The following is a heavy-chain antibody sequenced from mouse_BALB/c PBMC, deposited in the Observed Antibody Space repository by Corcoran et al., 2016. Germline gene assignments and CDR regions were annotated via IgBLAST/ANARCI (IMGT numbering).Heavy chain of an antibody. CDR1: GYTFTNYG. V-gene: IGHV9-1*02. CDR3: ARRGTAMDY. CDR2: INTYTGEP. Sequence: QIQLVQSGPELKKPGETVKISCKASGYTFTNYGMNWVKQAPGKGLKWMGWINTYTGEPTYADDFKGRFAFSLETSASTAYLQINNLKNEDMATYVCARRGTAMDYWGQGTSVTVSS. D-gene: IGHD3-3*01. J-gene: IGHJ4*01.